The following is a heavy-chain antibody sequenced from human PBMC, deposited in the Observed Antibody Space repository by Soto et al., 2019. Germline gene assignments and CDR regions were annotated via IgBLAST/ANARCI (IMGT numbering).Heavy chain of an antibody. J-gene: IGHJ6*02. CDR1: GGSITNYY. CDR2: VHHSGST. Sequence: QVQLQESGPGLVKPQETLSLTCTVSGGSITNYYWCWIRQPPGKGLEWIGYVHHSGSTNYNPSLKSRVTMSVDTSKNKVSLKLSSVTAADTAMYYCAKNRYGLDAWGQGTTVTVSS. V-gene: IGHV4-59*08. CDR3: AKNRYGLDA. D-gene: IGHD3-16*02.